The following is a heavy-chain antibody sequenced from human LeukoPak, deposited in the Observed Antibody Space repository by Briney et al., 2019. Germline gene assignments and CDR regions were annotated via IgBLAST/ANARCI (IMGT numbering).Heavy chain of an antibody. CDR2: IRYDGSNK. V-gene: IGHV3-30*02. D-gene: IGHD2-2*01. CDR1: GFAFSSYG. J-gene: IGHJ5*02. Sequence: GGSLRLSCAASGFAFSSYGMHWVRQAPGKGLEWVAFIRYDGSNKYYADSVKGRFTISRDNSKNTLYLQMNSLRAEDTAVYYCAKTAVPAAHNWFDPWGQGTLVIVSS. CDR3: AKTAVPAAHNWFDP.